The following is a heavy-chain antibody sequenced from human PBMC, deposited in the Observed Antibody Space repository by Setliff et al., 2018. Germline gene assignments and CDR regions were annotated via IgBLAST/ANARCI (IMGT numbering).Heavy chain of an antibody. D-gene: IGHD4-17*01. J-gene: IGHJ6*02. Sequence: GESLKISCAASGFTFSSYSMNWVRQAPGKGLEWVSYISSSSSTIYYADSVKGRFTISRDNAKNSLYLQMNSLRAEDTAVYYCARDHVYGGKGGDVEYYYYYGMDVWGQGTTVTVSS. CDR3: ARDHVYGGKGGDVEYYYYYGMDV. CDR2: ISSSSSTI. V-gene: IGHV3-48*01. CDR1: GFTFSSYS.